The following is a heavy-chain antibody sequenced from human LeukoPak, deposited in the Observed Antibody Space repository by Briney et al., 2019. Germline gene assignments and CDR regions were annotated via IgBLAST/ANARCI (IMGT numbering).Heavy chain of an antibody. CDR3: AKDLGWELPAEAY. V-gene: IGHV3-23*01. Sequence: GGSLRLSCVASGFTFEKDVMNWVRQAPGKGLEWLATIYGSGVSISYADSVKGRFTISRDNSNNTLYLQMNSPRAEDTAMYFCAKDLGWELPAEAYWGEGILVTVSS. CDR1: GFTFEKDV. J-gene: IGHJ4*02. CDR2: IYGSGVSI. D-gene: IGHD1-26*01.